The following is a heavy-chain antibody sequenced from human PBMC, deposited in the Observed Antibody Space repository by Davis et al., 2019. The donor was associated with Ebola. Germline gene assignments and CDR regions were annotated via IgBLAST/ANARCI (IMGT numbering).Heavy chain of an antibody. J-gene: IGHJ4*02. Sequence: AASVKVSCKASGFILTNYAIHWVRQAPGQRLEWMGWVHAGNGNTKYSQRFQGRVTITTDTSASTVYLDLTSLRSDDTAVFYCARASFGYNSGWYADYWGPGSLVTVSS. V-gene: IGHV1-3*01. D-gene: IGHD6-19*01. CDR3: ARASFGYNSGWYADY. CDR2: VHAGNGNT. CDR1: GFILTNYA.